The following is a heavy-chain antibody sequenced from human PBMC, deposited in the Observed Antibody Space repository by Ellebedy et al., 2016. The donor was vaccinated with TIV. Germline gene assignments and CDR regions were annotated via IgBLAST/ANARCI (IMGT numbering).Heavy chain of an antibody. D-gene: IGHD3-16*01. V-gene: IGHV4-39*01. CDR1: GGSISSSSYY. J-gene: IGHJ1*01. CDR3: ASTLVWGWAFQH. CDR2: IYYSGST. Sequence: GSLRLSXTVSGGSISSSSYYWGWIRQPPGKGLEWIGSIYYSGSTYYNPSLKSRVTISVDTSKNQFSLKLSSVTAADTAVYYCASTLVWGWAFQHWGRGTLVTVSS.